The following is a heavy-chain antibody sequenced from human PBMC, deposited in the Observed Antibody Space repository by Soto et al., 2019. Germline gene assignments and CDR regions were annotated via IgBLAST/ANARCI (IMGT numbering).Heavy chain of an antibody. D-gene: IGHD3-22*01. J-gene: IGHJ4*02. V-gene: IGHV3-23*01. CDR3: AKVKYTSGWLLGN. CDR2: ISGNGGST. CDR1: GFSFSSYA. Sequence: PGGSLRLSCAASGFSFSSYAMSWVRQAPGRGPEWVSAISGNGGSTYYRDSVKGRFTISRDNSGSTLYLQMKSLRDDDTAVYYCAKVKYTSGWLLGNWGQGTLVTVST.